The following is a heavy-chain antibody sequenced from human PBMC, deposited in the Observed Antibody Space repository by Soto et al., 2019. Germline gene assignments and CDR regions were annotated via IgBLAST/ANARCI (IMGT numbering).Heavy chain of an antibody. Sequence: QVQLVQSGAEVKKPGASVKVSCKASGYTFTSYDINWVRQATGQGLEWMGRMNPNSGNTGYAQKFQGRVTMTRNTSISTAYMELSSLRSGDAAVYYGARRLYFYDTRVFGYWGQGTLVTVSS. J-gene: IGHJ4*02. CDR3: ARRLYFYDTRVFGY. CDR1: GYTFTSYD. D-gene: IGHD3-22*01. CDR2: MNPNSGNT. V-gene: IGHV1-8*01.